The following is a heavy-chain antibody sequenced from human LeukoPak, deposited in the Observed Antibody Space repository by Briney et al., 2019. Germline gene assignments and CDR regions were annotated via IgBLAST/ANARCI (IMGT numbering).Heavy chain of an antibody. CDR1: GYTFTSYD. V-gene: IGHV1-2*02. D-gene: IGHD3-3*02. Sequence: ASVKVSCKASGYTFTSYDINWVRQAPGQGLEWMGWINPNSGGTNYAQRFQGRVTMTRDTSISTAYMELSRLRSDDTAVYYCARSRRPLDFDYWGQGTLVTVSS. J-gene: IGHJ4*02. CDR2: INPNSGGT. CDR3: ARSRRPLDFDY.